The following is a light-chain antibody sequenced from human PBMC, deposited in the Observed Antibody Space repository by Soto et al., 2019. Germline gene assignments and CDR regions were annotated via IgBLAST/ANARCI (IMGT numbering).Light chain of an antibody. CDR2: AAS. Sequence: DIQMTQSPSSLSASVGDRVTITCRASQNIRSYLNWYQQRIGKAPKVLIYAASSLQSGVPSRFSGSGSGTDFTLTISSLQPEDFETYYCQQSSSSPRTLGQGTKVDIK. CDR3: QQSSSSPRT. J-gene: IGKJ1*01. V-gene: IGKV1-39*01. CDR1: QNIRSY.